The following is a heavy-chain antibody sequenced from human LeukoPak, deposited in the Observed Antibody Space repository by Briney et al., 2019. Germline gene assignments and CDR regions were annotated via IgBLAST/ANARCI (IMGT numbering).Heavy chain of an antibody. CDR3: ARYSNFLRYYYYMDV. J-gene: IGHJ6*03. D-gene: IGHD4-11*01. Sequence: APVKVSCKASGYTFTSYGISWVRQAPGQGLERNGWISAYNGNTNYAQKLQGRVTMTPDTSTSTAYMELRSLRSDDTAVYYCARYSNFLRYYYYMDVWGKGTTVTVSS. CDR1: GYTFTSYG. V-gene: IGHV1-18*01. CDR2: ISAYNGNT.